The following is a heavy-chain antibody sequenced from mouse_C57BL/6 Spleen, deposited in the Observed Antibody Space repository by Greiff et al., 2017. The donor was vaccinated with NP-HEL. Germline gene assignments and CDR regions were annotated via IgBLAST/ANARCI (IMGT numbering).Heavy chain of an antibody. CDR1: GFSLTSYG. J-gene: IGHJ1*03. D-gene: IGHD1-1*01. Sequence: VQLQQSGPGLVQPSQSLSITCTVSGFSLTSYGVHWVRQSPGKGLEWLGVIWSGGSTDYNAAFISRLSISKDNSKSQVFFKMNSLQADDTAIYYCARRHLNYYGSSLWYFDVWGTGTTFTVSS. CDR2: IWSGGST. V-gene: IGHV2-2*01. CDR3: ARRHLNYYGSSLWYFDV.